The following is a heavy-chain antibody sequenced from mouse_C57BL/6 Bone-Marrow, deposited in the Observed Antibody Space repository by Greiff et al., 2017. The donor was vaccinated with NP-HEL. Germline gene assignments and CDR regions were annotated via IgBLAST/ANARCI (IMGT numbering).Heavy chain of an antibody. Sequence: EVHLVESGGGLVQPGESLKLSCESNEYEFPSHDMSWVRKTPEKRLELVAAINSDGGSTYYPDTMERRFIISRDNTKKTLYLQMSSLRSEDTALDYCAILNYYVSSLSYAMDYWGQGTSVTVSS. J-gene: IGHJ4*01. D-gene: IGHD1-1*01. CDR3: AILNYYVSSLSYAMDY. V-gene: IGHV5-2*01. CDR2: INSDGGST. CDR1: EYEFPSHD.